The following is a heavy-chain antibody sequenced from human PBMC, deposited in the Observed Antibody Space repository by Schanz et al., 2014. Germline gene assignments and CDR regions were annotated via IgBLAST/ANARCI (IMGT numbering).Heavy chain of an antibody. J-gene: IGHJ4*02. D-gene: IGHD3-10*01. CDR1: GFTFSSYA. CDR3: AKDQGSYGSGSYSYFDY. CDR2: LIYKSGSA. V-gene: IGHV3-23*03. Sequence: EVQLLESGGGLVQPGGSLRLSCVVSGFTFSSYAMSWVRQAPGKGLEWVSLIYKSGSAFYADSVKGRLTISRDNSKNTLYLQMNSLRAEDTAVYYCAKDQGSYGSGSYSYFDYWGQGTLATVSS.